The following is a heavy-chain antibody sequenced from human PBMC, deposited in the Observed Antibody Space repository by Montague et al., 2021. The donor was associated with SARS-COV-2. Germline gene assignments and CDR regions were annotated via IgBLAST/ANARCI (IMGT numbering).Heavy chain of an antibody. Sequence: SETLSLTCTVSGGSISSSSYYWGWIRQPPGKGLEWIGSIYYSGSTYYNPSLKSRVTISVDTSKNQFSLKLSSVIAADTADHYCARLLPDGTVVATDIPFDSWGQGTLVTVSS. CDR3: ARLLPDGTVVATDIPFDS. CDR1: GGSISSSSYY. J-gene: IGHJ4*02. V-gene: IGHV4-39*01. D-gene: IGHD2-21*02. CDR2: IYYSGST.